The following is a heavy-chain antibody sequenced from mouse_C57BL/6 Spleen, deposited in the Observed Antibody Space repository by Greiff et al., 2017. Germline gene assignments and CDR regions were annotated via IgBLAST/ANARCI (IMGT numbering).Heavy chain of an antibody. Sequence: EVKLMESGPGLVKPSQSLSLTCSVTGYSITSGYYWNWLRQFPGNKLEWMGYISYDGSNNYNPSLKNRITITRDTSKHQFFLKLKSVTTEDTATYYCAREGNDGYNEAWFAYWGQGTLVTVSA. CDR2: ISYDGSN. CDR1: GYSITSGYY. J-gene: IGHJ3*01. D-gene: IGHD2-3*01. CDR3: AREGNDGYNEAWFAY. V-gene: IGHV3-6*01.